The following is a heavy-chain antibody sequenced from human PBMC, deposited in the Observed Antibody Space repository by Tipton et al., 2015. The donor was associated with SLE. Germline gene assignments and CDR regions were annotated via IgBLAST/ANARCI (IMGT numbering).Heavy chain of an antibody. CDR2: SNEDGGIT. CDR1: GFHFGSYW. Sequence: SLRLSCVVSGFHFGSYWMHWVRQAPGKGLVWVSRSNEDGGITSYADSVKGRFTISRDISENTLYLHMTSLRVEDTAVYYCGRDQANNNNYGILYWGQGSPVTVSS. D-gene: IGHD4-17*01. V-gene: IGHV3-74*01. CDR3: GRDQANNNNYGILY. J-gene: IGHJ4*02.